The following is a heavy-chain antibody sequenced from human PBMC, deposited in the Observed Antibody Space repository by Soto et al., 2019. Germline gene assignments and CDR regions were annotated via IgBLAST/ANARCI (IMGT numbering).Heavy chain of an antibody. Sequence: GASVKVSCKASGYTFTSYGIHWVRQAPGQRLEWTGWINAGNGNTKYSEKFQGRVTITRDTSASTAYLELSSLRSEDTAVYYCARDRIEAAGTPRFNYYYGMDVWGQGTTVTVSS. D-gene: IGHD6-13*01. J-gene: IGHJ6*02. CDR3: ARDRIEAAGTPRFNYYYGMDV. CDR1: GYTFTSYG. V-gene: IGHV1-3*01. CDR2: INAGNGNT.